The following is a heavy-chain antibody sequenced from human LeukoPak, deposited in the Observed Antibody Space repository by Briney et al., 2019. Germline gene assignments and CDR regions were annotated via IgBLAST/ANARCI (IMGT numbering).Heavy chain of an antibody. Sequence: GGSLRLSCVASGITFSSYSMNWVRQAPGKGLEWVSYISSFSGTINYADSVKGRFTISRDNAKNSLYLQMNSLRAEDTAVYYCARDQGGLGYWGQGTLVTVSS. J-gene: IGHJ4*02. CDR3: ARDQGGLGY. CDR1: GITFSSYS. V-gene: IGHV3-48*01. D-gene: IGHD3-16*01. CDR2: ISSFSGTI.